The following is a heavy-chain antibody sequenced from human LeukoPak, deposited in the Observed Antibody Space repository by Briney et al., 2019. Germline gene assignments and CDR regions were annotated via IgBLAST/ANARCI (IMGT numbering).Heavy chain of an antibody. CDR2: ISYDGSNK. J-gene: IGHJ6*03. CDR1: GFTFSSYG. CDR3: TRSASDSSGYYYYYMDV. V-gene: IGHV3-30*03. D-gene: IGHD3-22*01. Sequence: GGSLRLSCAASGFTFSSYGMHWVRQAPGKGLEWVAVISYDGSNKYYADSVKGRFTISRDNSKNTLYLQMNSLRAEDTAVYYCTRSASDSSGYYYYYMDVWGKGTTVTISS.